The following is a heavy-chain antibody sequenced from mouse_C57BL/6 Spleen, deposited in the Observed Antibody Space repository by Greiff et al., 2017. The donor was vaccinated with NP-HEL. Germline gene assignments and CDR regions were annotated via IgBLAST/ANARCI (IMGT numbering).Heavy chain of an antibody. D-gene: IGHD1-1*01. V-gene: IGHV2-9*01. CDR2: IWGGGST. CDR3: ATTTVVGRDYYAMDY. J-gene: IGHJ4*01. CDR1: GFSLTSYG. Sequence: VQLVESGPGLVAPSQSLSITCTVSGFSLTSYGVDWVRQPPGKGLEWLGVIWGGGSTNYNSALMSRLSISKDNSKSQVFLKMNSLQTDDTAMYYCATTTVVGRDYYAMDYWGQGTSVTVSS.